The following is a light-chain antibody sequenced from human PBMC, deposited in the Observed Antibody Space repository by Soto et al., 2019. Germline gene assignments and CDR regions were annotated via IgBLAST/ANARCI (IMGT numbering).Light chain of an antibody. CDR2: GAS. CDR1: QSVSSSY. J-gene: IGKJ1*01. V-gene: IGKV3-20*01. Sequence: EIVMTQSPATLSVSPGERATRSCRASQSVSSSYLAWYQQKPGQAPRLLIYGASSRATGIPDRFSGSGSGTDFTLTISRLEPEDFAVYYCQQYGSSPRTFGQGTKVDIK. CDR3: QQYGSSPRT.